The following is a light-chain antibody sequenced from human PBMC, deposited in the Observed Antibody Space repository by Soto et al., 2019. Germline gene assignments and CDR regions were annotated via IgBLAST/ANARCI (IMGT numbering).Light chain of an antibody. CDR2: EVS. Sequence: QSVLTQPASVSGSPGQSITISCTGTSSDVGGYNYVSWYQHHPGKAPTLMIYEVSYRPSGISNRFSGSKSGNTASLTISGLQAEDEADYYCSSYTSSSTLPDVFGTGTKLTVL. J-gene: IGLJ1*01. V-gene: IGLV2-14*01. CDR1: SSDVGGYNY. CDR3: SSYTSSSTLPDV.